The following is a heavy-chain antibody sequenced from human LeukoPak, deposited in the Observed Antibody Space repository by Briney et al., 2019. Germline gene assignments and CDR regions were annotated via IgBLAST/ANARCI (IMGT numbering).Heavy chain of an antibody. V-gene: IGHV4-34*01. CDR3: AGGVDTARGFDY. CDR2: INHSGST. J-gene: IGHJ4*02. Sequence: SETLSLTCAVYGGSFSGYYWSWIRQPPGKGLEWIGEINHSGSTNYNPSLKSRVTISVDTSKNQFSLKLSSVTAADTAVYYCAGGVDTARGFDYWGQGTLVTASS. CDR1: GGSFSGYY. D-gene: IGHD5-18*01.